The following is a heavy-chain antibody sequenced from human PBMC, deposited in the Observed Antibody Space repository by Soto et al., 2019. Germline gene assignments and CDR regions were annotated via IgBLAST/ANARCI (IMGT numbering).Heavy chain of an antibody. J-gene: IGHJ4*02. V-gene: IGHV1-8*01. D-gene: IGHD3-16*02. CDR1: GYTFTSYD. CDR2: MNPNSGNT. CDR3: AGSTYYDYIWGSYRYTGFDY. Sequence: QVQLVQSGAEVKKSGASVKVSCKASGYTFTSYDINWVRQATGQGLEWMGWMNPNSGNTGYAQKFQGRVTMTRNTSISTAYMELSSLRSEDTAVYYCAGSTYYDYIWGSYRYTGFDYWGQGTLVTVSS.